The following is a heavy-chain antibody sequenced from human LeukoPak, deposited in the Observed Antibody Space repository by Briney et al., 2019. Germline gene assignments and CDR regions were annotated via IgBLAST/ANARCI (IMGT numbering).Heavy chain of an antibody. CDR2: FDPEDGET. CDR3: APRREYYDGSGYYYLDY. V-gene: IGHV1-24*01. D-gene: IGHD3-22*01. Sequence: ASVKVSCKVSGYTLTELSMHWVRQAPGKGLEWMGGFDPEDGETIYAQKFQGRVTMTEDTSTDTAYMELSSLRSEDTAVYYCAPRREYYDGSGYYYLDYWGQGTLVTVSS. CDR1: GYTLTELS. J-gene: IGHJ4*02.